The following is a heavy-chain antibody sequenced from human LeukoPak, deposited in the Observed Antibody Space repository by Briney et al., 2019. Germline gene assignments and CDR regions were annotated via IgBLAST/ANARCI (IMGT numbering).Heavy chain of an antibody. D-gene: IGHD2-2*01. V-gene: IGHV4-59*01. Sequence: PSETLSLTCTVSGGSISSYYWSWIRQPPGKGLEWIGYIYYSGSTNYNPSLKSRVTISVDTSKNQFSLKLSSVTAADTAVYYCARDGCSSTSYSHYYYYYMDVWGKGTTVTVSS. J-gene: IGHJ6*03. CDR1: GGSISSYY. CDR2: IYYSGST. CDR3: ARDGCSSTSYSHYYYYYMDV.